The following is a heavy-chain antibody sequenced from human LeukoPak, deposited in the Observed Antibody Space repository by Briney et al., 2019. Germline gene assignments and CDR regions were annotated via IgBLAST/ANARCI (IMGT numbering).Heavy chain of an antibody. D-gene: IGHD5-12*01. J-gene: IGHJ6*03. Sequence: PSETLSLTCAVYGGSFSGYYWSWIRQPPGKGLEWIGEINHSGSTNYNPSLKTRVTISVDTSKNQFSLKLSSVTAADTAVYYCARTATSGVIYNYFYYMDVWGKGTTVTVSS. V-gene: IGHV4-34*01. CDR3: ARTATSGVIYNYFYYMDV. CDR2: INHSGST. CDR1: GGSFSGYY.